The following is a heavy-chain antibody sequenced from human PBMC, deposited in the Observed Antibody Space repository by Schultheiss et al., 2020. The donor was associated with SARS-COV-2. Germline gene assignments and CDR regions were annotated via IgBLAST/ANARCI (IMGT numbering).Heavy chain of an antibody. CDR1: GFTFSDYY. V-gene: IGHV3-23*01. CDR3: AKAVQPGYCSSTSCYIGYNWFDP. J-gene: IGHJ5*02. Sequence: GESLKISCAASGFTFSDYYMSWVRQAPGKGLEWVSAISGSGGSTYYADSVKGRFTISRDNSKNTLYLQMNSLRAEDTAVYYCAKAVQPGYCSSTSCYIGYNWFDPWGQGTLVTVSS. D-gene: IGHD2-2*02. CDR2: ISGSGGST.